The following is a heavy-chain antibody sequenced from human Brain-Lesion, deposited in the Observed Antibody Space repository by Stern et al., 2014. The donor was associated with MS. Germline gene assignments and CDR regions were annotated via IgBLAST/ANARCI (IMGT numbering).Heavy chain of an antibody. CDR2: IYYSGTT. CDR3: ARHDGWLPHY. J-gene: IGHJ4*02. Sequence: VQLVESGPGLVKPSETLSLTCSVSGGSISRSTYYWGWIRQPPGKGLEWIGSIYYSGTTYYNPSLKSRVTIDTSPTHFSLGLTSVTAADTAVYYCARHDGWLPHYWSQGTLVTVSS. V-gene: IGHV4-39*01. CDR1: GGSISRSTYY. D-gene: IGHD5-12*01.